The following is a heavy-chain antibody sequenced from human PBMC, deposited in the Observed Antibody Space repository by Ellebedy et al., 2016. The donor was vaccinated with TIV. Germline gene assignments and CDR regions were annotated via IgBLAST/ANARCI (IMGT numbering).Heavy chain of an antibody. Sequence: GGSLRLXXAASEFTFSYYSMYWVRQAAGKGLEWISYIVGTGTTTYYADSVKGRFTISRDNSKNSLFLQMNSLRDDDTAVYYCARRGNYLGDAFDIWGQGAMVIVSS. J-gene: IGHJ3*02. CDR2: IVGTGTTT. CDR3: ARRGNYLGDAFDI. D-gene: IGHD1-26*01. CDR1: EFTFSYYS. V-gene: IGHV3-48*02.